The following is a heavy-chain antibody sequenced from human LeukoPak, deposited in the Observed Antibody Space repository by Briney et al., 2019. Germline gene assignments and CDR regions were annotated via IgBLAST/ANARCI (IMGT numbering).Heavy chain of an antibody. J-gene: IGHJ4*02. Sequence: GGSLRLSCAGSGFAFGTYAMSWVRQAPGKGLEWVANINQGGSDKYYVDSVKGRFTISGDNANNLLYLQMNSLRGEDTAVYYCTRDRSRAEDDWGQGTLVTVSS. CDR3: TRDRSRAEDD. V-gene: IGHV3-7*01. CDR1: GFAFGTYA. D-gene: IGHD1-14*01. CDR2: INQGGSDK.